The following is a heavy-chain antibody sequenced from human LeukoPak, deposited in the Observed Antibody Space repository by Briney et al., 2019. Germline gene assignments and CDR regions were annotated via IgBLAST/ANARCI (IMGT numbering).Heavy chain of an antibody. Sequence: HPGGSLRHSCAASGFTFRNYWMGWVRQAPGKGLEWVANTKPDGTAEYYADSVRGRFTTSRDNANNFLYLQMNSLRGEDTAVYYCVRVGGLHTNFDYWGQGTLVTVSS. J-gene: IGHJ4*02. CDR3: VRVGGLHTNFDY. CDR1: GFTFRNYW. CDR2: TKPDGTAE. V-gene: IGHV3-7*01. D-gene: IGHD2-15*01.